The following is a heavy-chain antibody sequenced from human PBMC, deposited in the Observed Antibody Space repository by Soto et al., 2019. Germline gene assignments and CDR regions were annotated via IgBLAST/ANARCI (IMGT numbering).Heavy chain of an antibody. Sequence: QVQLVQSGAEVKKPGSSVKVSCKASGGSFSSYAISWVRQAPVQGLEWMGGIIPIFGATTYAQKFQGRVTTIAGKSKRDACMELSILGSAVTALYYWARAGPVSGNHAFDIWCQRTLVTLAS. J-gene: IGHJ3*02. V-gene: IGHV1-69*06. D-gene: IGHD6-19*01. CDR3: ARAGPVSGNHAFDI. CDR2: IIPIFGAT. CDR1: GGSFSSYA.